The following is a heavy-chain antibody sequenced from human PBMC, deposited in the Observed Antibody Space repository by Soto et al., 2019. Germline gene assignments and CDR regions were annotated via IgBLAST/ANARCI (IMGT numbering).Heavy chain of an antibody. CDR3: ARDGNSGSYNYYYYYGMDV. CDR1: GFTYSSYG. V-gene: IGHV3-33*01. Sequence: QVQLVESGGGVVQPGRSLRLSCAASGFTYSSYGMHWVRQAPGKGLEWVAVIWYDGSNKYYADSVKGRFTISRDNSKNTLYLQMNSLRAEDTAVYYCARDGNSGSYNYYYYYGMDVWGQGTTVTVSS. J-gene: IGHJ6*02. D-gene: IGHD1-26*01. CDR2: IWYDGSNK.